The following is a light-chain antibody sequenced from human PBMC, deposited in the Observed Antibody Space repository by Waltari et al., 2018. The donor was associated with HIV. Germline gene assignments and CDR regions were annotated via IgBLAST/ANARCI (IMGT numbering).Light chain of an antibody. V-gene: IGLV2-14*03. CDR1: SSDVGGYNY. CDR3: SSYTSSSTL. CDR2: DAS. J-gene: IGLJ2*01. Sequence: QSAMTQPASVSGSPGQSITISCTGTSSDVGGYNYVSGYQHHPGQDTQLMIYDASKRPAGVSNRFSGSKSGNTASLTISGLQAEDEADYYCSSYTSSSTLFGGGTKLTVL.